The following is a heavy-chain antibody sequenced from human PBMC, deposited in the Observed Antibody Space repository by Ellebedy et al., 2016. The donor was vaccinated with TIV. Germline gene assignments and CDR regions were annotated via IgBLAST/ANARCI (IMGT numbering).Heavy chain of an antibody. V-gene: IGHV1-24*01. CDR1: GYTLTELS. Sequence: AASVKVSCKVSGYTLTELSMHWVRQAPGEGLEWMGGFHPEDGETIYAQKFQGRVTMTEDTSTDTAYMELSSLRSEDTAVYYCATESDDILTGNSLDAFDIWGQGTMVTVSS. CDR2: FHPEDGET. CDR3: ATESDDILTGNSLDAFDI. J-gene: IGHJ3*02. D-gene: IGHD3-9*01.